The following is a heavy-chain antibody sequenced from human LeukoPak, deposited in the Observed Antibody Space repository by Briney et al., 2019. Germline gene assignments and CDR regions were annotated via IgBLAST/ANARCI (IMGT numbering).Heavy chain of an antibody. CDR3: AKDPPHSDRSIYSDNS. J-gene: IGHJ4*02. CDR1: GFTFSSYG. D-gene: IGHD3-22*01. Sequence: GRSLRLSCAASGFTFSSYGMHWVRQAPGKGLEWVAVISYDGSNKYYADSVNGRFTISRDNSKNTLHLQMDSLRAEDTAVYYCAKDPPHSDRSIYSDNSWGQGTLVTVSS. V-gene: IGHV3-30*18. CDR2: ISYDGSNK.